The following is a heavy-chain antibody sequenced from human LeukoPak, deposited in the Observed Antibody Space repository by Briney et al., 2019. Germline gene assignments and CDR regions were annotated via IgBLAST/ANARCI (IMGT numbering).Heavy chain of an antibody. CDR2: IKQDGSEK. V-gene: IGHV3-7*03. CDR1: GFTFSSYW. D-gene: IGHD4/OR15-4a*01. Sequence: YPGGSLRLSCAASGFTFSSYWMTWVRQAPGKGLEWVANIKQDGSEKYYVDSVKGRFTISRDNAKNSLYLQMNSLRAEDTALYYCAKDMGAGEGYDYWGQGTLVTVSS. J-gene: IGHJ4*02. CDR3: AKDMGAGEGYDY.